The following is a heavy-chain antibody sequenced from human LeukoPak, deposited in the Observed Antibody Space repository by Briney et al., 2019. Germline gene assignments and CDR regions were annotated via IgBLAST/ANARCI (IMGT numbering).Heavy chain of an antibody. J-gene: IGHJ5*02. V-gene: IGHV1-18*01. CDR1: GYSFTRYG. CDR2: VSAYNGNT. D-gene: IGHD2-2*02. Sequence: GASVKVSCKASGYSFTRYGISWVRRAPGQGLEWMGWVSAYNGNTNYAQKLQGRVTMTTNTSTSTAYMELRSLRSDDTAVYYGARDGLRGSVVVPAAIQGYNWFDPWGQGTLVTVSS. CDR3: ARDGLRGSVVVPAAIQGYNWFDP.